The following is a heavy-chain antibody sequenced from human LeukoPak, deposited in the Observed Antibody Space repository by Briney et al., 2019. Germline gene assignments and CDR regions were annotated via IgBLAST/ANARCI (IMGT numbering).Heavy chain of an antibody. Sequence: GGSLRLSCAASGFTFSNYAMSWVRQAPGKGLEWVSTINDRGIATYYADSVKGRFTISRDNVKNSLYLQMNSLRAEDTAVYYCAKDRGYYYGMDVWGQGTTVTVSS. CDR2: INDRGIAT. CDR3: AKDRGYYYGMDV. V-gene: IGHV3-23*01. CDR1: GFTFSNYA. D-gene: IGHD3-10*01. J-gene: IGHJ6*02.